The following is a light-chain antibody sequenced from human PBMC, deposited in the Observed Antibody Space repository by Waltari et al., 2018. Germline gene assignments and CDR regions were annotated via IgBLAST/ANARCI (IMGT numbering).Light chain of an antibody. CDR3: LLQVGCDLLV. Sequence: QTVVTREPSLTVSPGGTVTLTCASSTGPVASAHYPSWFQQMPGQAPRALIFSSTNKSPWNPAGFSGSLLVGKAPRTLSSVQPVDEADYYCLLQVGCDLLVFGGGTRLTVL. CDR1: TGPVASAHY. J-gene: IGLJ3*02. CDR2: SST. V-gene: IGLV7-43*01.